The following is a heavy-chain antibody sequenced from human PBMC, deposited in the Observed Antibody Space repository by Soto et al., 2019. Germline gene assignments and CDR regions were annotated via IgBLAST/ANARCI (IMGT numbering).Heavy chain of an antibody. CDR1: GGSISSGNSYS. J-gene: IGHJ5*02. Sequence: SETLSLTCAVSGGSISSGNSYSWSWIRQPPGKGLEWIGSISHTGSTSYNPSLKGRVTMSVDKSKNQFSLKLSSVTAADMAVYYCARAVAPYLGSWFDPWGQGTLVTVSS. V-gene: IGHV4-30-2*01. D-gene: IGHD3-16*01. CDR2: ISHTGST. CDR3: ARAVAPYLGSWFDP.